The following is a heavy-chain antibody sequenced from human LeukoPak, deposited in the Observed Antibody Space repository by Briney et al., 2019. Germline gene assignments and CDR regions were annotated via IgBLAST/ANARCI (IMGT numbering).Heavy chain of an antibody. J-gene: IGHJ4*02. D-gene: IGHD1-1*01. V-gene: IGHV4-39*02. CDR3: ARGIWNDYYFDY. Sequence: SETLSLTCTVSGGSVSSMSHFWGWIRQPPGKGLEWIGSIYSTTASYYNPSLGSRVTVSVDTSKNQLSLELTSVTVADTGVYYCARGIWNDYYFDYWGQRTLVTVSS. CDR1: GGSVSSMSHF. CDR2: IYSTTAS.